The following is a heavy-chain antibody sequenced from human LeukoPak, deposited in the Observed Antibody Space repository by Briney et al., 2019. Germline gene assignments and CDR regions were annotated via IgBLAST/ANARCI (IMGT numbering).Heavy chain of an antibody. CDR3: ARIKYCDSTSWPTHYPYGLDV. Sequence: PGGSLRLSCAASGFTFNDYGMSWVRQAPGKGLEWVSGLNWDGASTDYADSVKGRFTISRDNAKHSLYLQMNSPRAEDTALYHCARIKYCDSTSWPTHYPYGLDVWGQGTTVTVSS. CDR2: LNWDGAST. CDR1: GFTFNDYG. V-gene: IGHV3-20*01. D-gene: IGHD2-2*01. J-gene: IGHJ6*02.